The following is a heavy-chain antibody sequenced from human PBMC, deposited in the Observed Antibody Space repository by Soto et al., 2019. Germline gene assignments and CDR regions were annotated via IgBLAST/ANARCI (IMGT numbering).Heavy chain of an antibody. CDR3: ARDLSDY. CDR1: GFTFKNYG. J-gene: IGHJ4*02. V-gene: IGHV3-33*01. Sequence: VQLVECGGGVVQPGMSLRHSCAASGFTFKNYGMHWVRQAPGKGLEWVAIVYYDGSNQYYADSVKGRFTISRDNSKNTLYLQMNSLRVDDTAMYYCARDLSDYWGQGTLVTVSS. CDR2: VYYDGSNQ.